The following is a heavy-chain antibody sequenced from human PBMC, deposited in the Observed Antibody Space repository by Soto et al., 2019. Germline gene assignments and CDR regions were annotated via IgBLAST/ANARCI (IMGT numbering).Heavy chain of an antibody. CDR3: ARHTDCGSGSSCLGSDNMDTDAFDI. J-gene: IGHJ3*02. V-gene: IGHV4-39*01. D-gene: IGHD3-10*01. CDR1: GGSISSDIHY. CDR2: IYYSGNT. Sequence: PSETLSLTCTVSGGSISSDIHYWGWIRQPPGKGLEWIGTIYYSGNTYYNPSLRSRVTISMDTSTNQFSLRLTSVTAADTAVYYCARHTDCGSGSSCLGSDNMDTDAFDIWGQGTMVTVSS.